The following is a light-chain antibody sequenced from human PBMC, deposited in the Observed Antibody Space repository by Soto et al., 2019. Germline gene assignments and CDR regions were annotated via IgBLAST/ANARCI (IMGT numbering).Light chain of an antibody. CDR2: DVS. J-gene: IGLJ2*01. CDR1: SSDVGGYNY. CDR3: GSYTYTSTPL. Sequence: QSALTQPASVSGSPGQSITMSCTGTSSDVGGYNYVSWYQQHPGKAPKLMIYDVSNRPSGVSNRFSGSKSGNTASLTISGLQAEDEADYYCGSYTYTSTPLFGGGTKLTVL. V-gene: IGLV2-14*01.